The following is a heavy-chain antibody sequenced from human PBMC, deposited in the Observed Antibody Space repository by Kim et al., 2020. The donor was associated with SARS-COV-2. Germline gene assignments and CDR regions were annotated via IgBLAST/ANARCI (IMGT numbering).Heavy chain of an antibody. V-gene: IGHV4-34*01. CDR1: GGSFSGYY. CDR2: INHSGST. J-gene: IGHJ4*02. D-gene: IGHD6-19*01. CDR3: ARGRSSGWTY. Sequence: SETLSLTCAVYGGSFSGYYWSWIRQPPGKGLEWIGEINHSGSTNYNPSFKSRVTISVDMSKNQFSLKLSSVTAADTAVYYCARGRSSGWTYWGQGTLVTVSS.